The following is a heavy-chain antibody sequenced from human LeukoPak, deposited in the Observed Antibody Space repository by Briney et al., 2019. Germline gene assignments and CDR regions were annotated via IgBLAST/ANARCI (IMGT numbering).Heavy chain of an antibody. CDR2: ISSSSSYI. D-gene: IGHD3-16*02. V-gene: IGHV3-21*01. CDR1: GFTFSSYY. J-gene: IGHJ4*02. CDR3: ARAGPSDYVWGSYRPEDDY. Sequence: GGSLRLSCAASGFTFSSYYMNWVRQAPGKGLEWVSSISSSSSYIYYADSVKGRFTISRDNAKNSLYLQMNSLRAEDTAVYYCARAGPSDYVWGSYRPEDDYWGQGTLVAVSS.